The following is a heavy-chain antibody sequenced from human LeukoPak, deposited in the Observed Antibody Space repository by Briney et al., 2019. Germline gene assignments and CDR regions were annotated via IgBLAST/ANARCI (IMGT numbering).Heavy chain of an antibody. Sequence: SETLSLTCTVSGGSLSSYYWSWIRQPPGEGLECIWYIYYSGSTNYNPSLKSRVTISVATSKNKISLKRSCVTAAATAGYYCAGPVVVVAATVRWYYFDYWGPGNLVTVSS. CDR1: GGSLSSYY. CDR3: AGPVVVVAATVRWYYFDY. J-gene: IGHJ4*02. D-gene: IGHD2-15*01. V-gene: IGHV4-59*08. CDR2: IYYSGST.